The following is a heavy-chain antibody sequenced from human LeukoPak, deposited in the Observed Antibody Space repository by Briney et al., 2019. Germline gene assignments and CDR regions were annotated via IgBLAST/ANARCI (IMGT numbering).Heavy chain of an antibody. Sequence: SQTLSLTCTVSGNSISSGDNYWSWIRQPAGKGLEWIGRIYTSGSTNYNPSLKSRVTISGDTSKNQFSLRLSSVTAADTAVYYCARDENGYVWGSFRAWGQGTLVTVSS. CDR3: ARDENGYVWGSFRA. CDR2: IYTSGST. J-gene: IGHJ5*02. V-gene: IGHV4-61*02. CDR1: GNSISSGDNY. D-gene: IGHD3-16*02.